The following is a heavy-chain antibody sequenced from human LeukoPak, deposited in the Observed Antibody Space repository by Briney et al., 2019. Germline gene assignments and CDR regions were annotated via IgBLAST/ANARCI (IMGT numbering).Heavy chain of an antibody. D-gene: IGHD6-13*01. CDR3: ARVSKIAAAGPFLPINY. V-gene: IGHV1-8*01. J-gene: IGHJ4*02. CDR2: MNPNSGNT. Sequence: ASVKVSCKASGYTFTSYDINWVRQATGQGLEWMGWMNPNSGNTGYAQKFQGRVTMTRNTSISTAYMELSSLRSEDTAVYYCARVSKIAAAGPFLPINYRGQGTLVTVSS. CDR1: GYTFTSYD.